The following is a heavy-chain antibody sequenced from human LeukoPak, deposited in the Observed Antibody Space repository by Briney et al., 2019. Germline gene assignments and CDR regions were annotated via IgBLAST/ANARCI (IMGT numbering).Heavy chain of an antibody. Sequence: GGSLSLSSAASGFTCSSYSMNWVRQAPGQELKGVSYISSSSRTIYYADSVKGRFTISRDNAKNSLFLQMNSLRAEDTAVYYCARAGVGATQGVNYWGQGTLVTVSS. V-gene: IGHV3-48*01. CDR3: ARAGVGATQGVNY. D-gene: IGHD1-26*01. CDR2: ISSSSRTI. CDR1: GFTCSSYS. J-gene: IGHJ4*02.